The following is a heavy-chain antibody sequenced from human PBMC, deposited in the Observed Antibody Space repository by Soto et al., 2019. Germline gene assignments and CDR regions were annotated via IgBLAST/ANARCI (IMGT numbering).Heavy chain of an antibody. V-gene: IGHV4-39*01. J-gene: IGHJ3*02. CDR1: GGSISSSSYY. CDR3: ARYSGYDFLGGRAFDI. Sequence: SETLSLTCTVSGGSISSSSYYWGWIRQPPGKGLEWIGSIYYSGSTYYNPSLKSRVTISVDTSKNQFSLKLSSVTAADTAVYYCARYSGYDFLGGRAFDIWGQGTMVTVSS. D-gene: IGHD5-12*01. CDR2: IYYSGST.